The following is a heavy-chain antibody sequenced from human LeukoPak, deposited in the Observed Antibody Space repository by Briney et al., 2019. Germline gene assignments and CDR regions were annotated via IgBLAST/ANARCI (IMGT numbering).Heavy chain of an antibody. D-gene: IGHD5-18*01. CDR3: AGRGVDTAMVQDFDY. J-gene: IGHJ4*02. CDR1: GFTFSSYS. Sequence: GSLRLSCAASGFTFSSYSMNWVRQAPGKGLEWIGEINHSGSTNYNPSLKSRVTISVDTSKNQFSLKPSSVTAADTAVYYCAGRGVDTAMVQDFDYWGQGTLVTVSS. CDR2: INHSGST. V-gene: IGHV4-34*08.